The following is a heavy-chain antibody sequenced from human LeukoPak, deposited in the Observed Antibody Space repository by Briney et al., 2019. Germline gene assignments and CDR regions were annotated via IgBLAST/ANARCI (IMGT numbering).Heavy chain of an antibody. CDR2: IIPIFGTA. CDR1: GGTFISYA. J-gene: IGHJ6*02. CDR3: ARSEIVTATHYCCYYCMDF. Sequence: SVKVSCKASGGTFISYAISCLRQAPGQGLEWMGGIIPIFGTANYAQKFQGRVTITADESTSTAYMELSSLRSEDTAVYYCARSEIVTATHYCCYYCMDFWSQGTTVTVSS. D-gene: IGHD2-21*02. V-gene: IGHV1-69*13.